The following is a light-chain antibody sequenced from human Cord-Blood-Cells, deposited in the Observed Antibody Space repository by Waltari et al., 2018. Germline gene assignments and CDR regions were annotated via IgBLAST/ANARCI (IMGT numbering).Light chain of an antibody. CDR1: QSISSY. V-gene: IGKV1-33*01. Sequence: DIQMTQSPSSLSASVGDRVTITCRASQSISSYLNWYQQKPGKAPKLLIYAASNLETGVPSRFSGSGSGTDFTFTISSLQPEDIATYYCQQYDNLPATFGQGTRLEIK. CDR3: QQYDNLPAT. CDR2: AAS. J-gene: IGKJ5*01.